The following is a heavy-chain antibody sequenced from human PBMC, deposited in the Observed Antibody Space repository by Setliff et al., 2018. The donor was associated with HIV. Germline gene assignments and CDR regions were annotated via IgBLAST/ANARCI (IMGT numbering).Heavy chain of an antibody. Sequence: SETLSLTCAVYGGSFNDYCWNWIRQSPGRGLEWIGFIFSRGSTKYNPSLQSRVTISVDTSKNQFTLKLSSVTAADTAVYYCARGWQLVIDYWGQGTLVTVSS. V-gene: IGHV4-34*01. J-gene: IGHJ4*02. CDR3: ARGWQLVIDY. CDR2: IFSRGST. CDR1: GGSFNDYC. D-gene: IGHD6-6*01.